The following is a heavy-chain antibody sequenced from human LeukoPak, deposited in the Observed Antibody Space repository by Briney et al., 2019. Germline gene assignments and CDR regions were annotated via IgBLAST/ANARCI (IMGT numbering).Heavy chain of an antibody. CDR3: ARNRAGYSSSLDY. CDR1: GFTFSGYS. D-gene: IGHD6-13*01. V-gene: IGHV3-21*04. CDR2: ISSSSSYI. J-gene: IGHJ4*02. Sequence: GGSLRLSCAASGFTFSGYSMNWVRQAPGKGLEWVSSISSSSSYIYYADSVKGRFTISRDNAKNSLYLQMNSLRAEDTAVYYCARNRAGYSSSLDYWGQGTLVTVSS.